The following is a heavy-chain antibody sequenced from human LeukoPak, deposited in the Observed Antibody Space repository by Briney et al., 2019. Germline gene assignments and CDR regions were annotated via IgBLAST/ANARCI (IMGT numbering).Heavy chain of an antibody. D-gene: IGHD6-19*01. Sequence: GASVKVSCKASGYTFTSYDINWVRQATGQGLEWMGRINPNSGGTNYAQKFQGRVTMTRDTSISTAYMELSRLRSDDTAVYYCARDLAHRYSSGWCFDYWGQGTLVTVSS. CDR3: ARDLAHRYSSGWCFDY. V-gene: IGHV1-2*06. CDR1: GYTFTSYD. J-gene: IGHJ4*02. CDR2: INPNSGGT.